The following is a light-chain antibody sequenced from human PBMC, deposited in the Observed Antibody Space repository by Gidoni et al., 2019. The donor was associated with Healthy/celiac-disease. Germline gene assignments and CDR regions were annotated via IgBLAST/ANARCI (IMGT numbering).Light chain of an antibody. Sequence: QSALTQPASVSGSPGQSLTISCPGTSSDVGGYNYVAWYQQHPGKAPKLMSYDVSNRPAGVSNLFACSKSGNTTSRTISGLQAEDEADYYCSSYTSSSYVVFGGGTKLTVL. CDR1: SSDVGGYNY. CDR2: DVS. J-gene: IGLJ2*01. CDR3: SSYTSSSYVV. V-gene: IGLV2-14*03.